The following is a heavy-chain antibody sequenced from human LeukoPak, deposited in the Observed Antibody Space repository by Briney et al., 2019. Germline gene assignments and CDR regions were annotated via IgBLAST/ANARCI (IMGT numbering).Heavy chain of an antibody. CDR3: ARGQGTVATH. CDR1: GGSFSGYY. J-gene: IGHJ4*02. CDR2: INHSGSA. D-gene: IGHD5-12*01. V-gene: IGHV4-34*01. Sequence: SSETLSLTCAVSGGSFSGYYWTWIRQPPGKGLEWIGEINHSGSANYNPSLMSRVTISLDTSKNHFSLNLSSVTAADTAVYYCARGQGTVATHWGQGTLVTVSS.